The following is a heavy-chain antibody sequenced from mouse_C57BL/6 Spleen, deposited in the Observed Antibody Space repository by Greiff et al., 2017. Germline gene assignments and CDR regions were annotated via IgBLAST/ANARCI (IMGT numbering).Heavy chain of an antibody. CDR2: INPSNGGT. V-gene: IGHV1-53*01. D-gene: IGHD2-1*01. CDR3: ARYGNYVSWYFDV. J-gene: IGHJ1*03. Sequence: QLQQPGTELVKPGASVKLSCKASGYTFTSYWMHWVKQRPGQGLEWIGNINPSNGGTNYNEKFKSKATLTVDKSSSTAYMQLSSLTSEDSAVYYCARYGNYVSWYFDVWGTGTTVTVSS. CDR1: GYTFTSYW.